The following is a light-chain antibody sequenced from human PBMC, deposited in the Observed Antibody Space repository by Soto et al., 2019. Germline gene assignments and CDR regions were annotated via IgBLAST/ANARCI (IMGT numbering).Light chain of an antibody. Sequence: DIQMTQSPSSLSASVGDRVTITCRASQSIRSYLNWYQQKPGKAPKLLIYAASSLQSGVPSRFSGSGSGTDFTLTITSLQPEDFATYYGQKSYSTPHTYGQGTKVEIK. CDR1: QSIRSY. CDR3: QKSYSTPHT. V-gene: IGKV1-39*01. J-gene: IGKJ1*01. CDR2: AAS.